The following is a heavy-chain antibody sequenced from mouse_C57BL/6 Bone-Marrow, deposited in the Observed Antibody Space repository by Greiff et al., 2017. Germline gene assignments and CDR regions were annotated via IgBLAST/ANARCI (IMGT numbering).Heavy chain of an antibody. J-gene: IGHJ4*01. D-gene: IGHD2-12*01. CDR1: GYTFTSYW. V-gene: IGHV1-64*01. CDR2: IHPNSGST. CDR3: ARGGSYYSFVYAMDY. Sequence: QVQLQQPGAELVKPGASVKLSCKASGYTFTSYWMHWVKQRPGQGLEWIGMIHPNSGSTNYNEKFKSKATLTVDKSSSTAYMQLSSLTSEDSAVYYCARGGSYYSFVYAMDYWGQGTSVTVSS.